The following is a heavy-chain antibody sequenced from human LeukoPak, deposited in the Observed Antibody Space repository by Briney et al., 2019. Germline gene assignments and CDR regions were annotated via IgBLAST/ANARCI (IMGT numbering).Heavy chain of an antibody. D-gene: IGHD3-10*01. CDR3: TTDYYGSGSYPDAFDI. J-gene: IGHJ3*02. Sequence: GGSLRLSCAASGFTFSNAWMSWGRQAPGKGLEWVGRIKSKTDGGTTDYAAPVKGRFTISSDDSKNTLYLQMNSLKTEDTAVYYCTTDYYGSGSYPDAFDIWGRGTMVTVSS. CDR2: IKSKTDGGTT. CDR1: GFTFSNAW. V-gene: IGHV3-15*01.